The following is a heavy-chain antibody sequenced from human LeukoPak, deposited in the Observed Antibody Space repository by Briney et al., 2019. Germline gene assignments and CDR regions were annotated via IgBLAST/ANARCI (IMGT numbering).Heavy chain of an antibody. D-gene: IGHD5-24*01. CDR3: ARPVRDGYTKVAYWYFDL. V-gene: IGHV1-69*13. Sequence: ASVKVSCKASGYTFANYDIHWVRQAPGQGLEWMGGIIPIFGTANYAQKFQGRVTITADESTSTAYMELSSLRSEDTAVYYCARPVRDGYTKVAYWYFDLWGRGTLVTVSS. CDR2: IIPIFGTA. J-gene: IGHJ2*01. CDR1: GYTFANYD.